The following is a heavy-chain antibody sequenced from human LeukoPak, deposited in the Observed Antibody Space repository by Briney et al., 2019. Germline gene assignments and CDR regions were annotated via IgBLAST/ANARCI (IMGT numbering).Heavy chain of an antibody. CDR2: ISSSGSTT. V-gene: IGHV3-11*04. J-gene: IGHJ4*02. Sequence: GGSLRLSCAASGFIFSDYYMSWIRQAPGKGLEWVSYISSSGSTTYYADSVKGRFTISRDNAKNSLYLQMNSLRAEDTAVCYCARVGSCTNGVCYNPFDYWGQGTLVTVSS. CDR1: GFIFSDYY. CDR3: ARVGSCTNGVCYNPFDY. D-gene: IGHD2-8*01.